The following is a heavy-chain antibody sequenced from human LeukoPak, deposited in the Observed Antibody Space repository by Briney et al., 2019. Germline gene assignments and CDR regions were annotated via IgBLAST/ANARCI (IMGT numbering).Heavy chain of an antibody. CDR1: GYTFTGYY. J-gene: IGHJ5*02. D-gene: IGHD1-26*01. V-gene: IGHV1-2*02. CDR3: ARGETRGATPGFDP. CDR2: INPNSGGT. Sequence: ASVKVSCKASGYTFTGYYMHWVRQAPGQGLEWMGWINPNSGGTDYAQKFQGRVTMTRDTSISTAYMELSRLRSDDTAVYYCARGETRGATPGFDPWGQGTLVTVSS.